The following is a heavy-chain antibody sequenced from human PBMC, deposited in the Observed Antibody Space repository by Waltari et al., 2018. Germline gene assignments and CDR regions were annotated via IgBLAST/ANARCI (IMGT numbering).Heavy chain of an antibody. Sequence: EVQLVESGGGLVQPGGSLRLSCAASGFTFSSYSMNWVRQAPGKGLEWVSYISSSSSTRYYADSGKGRFTISRDNAKNSLYLQMNSLRADDTAVYYCARGPRMTIFGVVIHGYYGMDVWGQGTTVTVSS. D-gene: IGHD3-3*01. V-gene: IGHV3-48*01. J-gene: IGHJ6*02. CDR3: ARGPRMTIFGVVIHGYYGMDV. CDR2: ISSSSSTR. CDR1: GFTFSSYS.